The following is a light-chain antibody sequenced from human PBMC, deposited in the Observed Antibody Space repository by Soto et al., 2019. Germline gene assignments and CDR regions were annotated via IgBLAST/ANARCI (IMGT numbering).Light chain of an antibody. CDR3: SSYTTTSTFYV. V-gene: IGLV2-14*01. CDR2: EVS. Sequence: QSVLAQPASVSGSPGQSITISCTGTSSDVGDYNYVSWYQQHPGKAPKLMIFEVSNRPSGVSNRFSGSKSGNTASLTTSGLXAEDEADYYCSSYTTTSTFYVFGTGTKVTVL. J-gene: IGLJ1*01. CDR1: SSDVGDYNY.